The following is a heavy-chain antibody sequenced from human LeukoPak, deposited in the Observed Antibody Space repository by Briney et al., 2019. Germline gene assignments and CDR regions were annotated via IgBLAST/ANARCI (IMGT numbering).Heavy chain of an antibody. CDR3: ARFQGSSSWLYYFDY. D-gene: IGHD6-13*01. J-gene: IGHJ4*02. Sequence: GGSLRLSCAASGFTFSDYCMSWIRQAPGKGLEWVSYISSSGSTIYYADSVKGRFTISRDNAKNSLYLQMNSLRAEDTAVYYCARFQGSSSWLYYFDYWGQGTLVTVSS. V-gene: IGHV3-11*01. CDR1: GFTFSDYC. CDR2: ISSSGSTI.